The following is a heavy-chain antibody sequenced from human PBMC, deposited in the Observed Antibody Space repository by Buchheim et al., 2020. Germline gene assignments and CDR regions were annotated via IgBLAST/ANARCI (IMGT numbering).Heavy chain of an antibody. Sequence: EVQLLESGGGLVQPGGSLRLSCAASGFTFSSYAMSWVRQAPGKGLEWVSAISGSGGSTYYADSVKGRFTISRDNSKNTLYLQMNSLRAEDTAVYYCARKGREDITIFGVVIQHDYYFDYWGQGTL. CDR3: ARKGREDITIFGVVIQHDYYFDY. V-gene: IGHV3-23*01. CDR1: GFTFSSYA. CDR2: ISGSGGST. D-gene: IGHD3-3*01. J-gene: IGHJ4*02.